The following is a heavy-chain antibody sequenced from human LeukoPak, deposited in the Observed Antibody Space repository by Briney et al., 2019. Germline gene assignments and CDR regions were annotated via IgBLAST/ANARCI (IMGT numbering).Heavy chain of an antibody. V-gene: IGHV3-7*01. J-gene: IGHJ4*02. CDR2: IKQDGSEK. Sequence: GGSLRLSCAASGFTFSSYWMSWVRQAPGKGLEWVANIKQDGSEKYYVDPVKGRFTISRDNAKNSLYLQMNSLRAEDTAVYYCARVTVYSTGWYLDYWGQGTLVTVSS. D-gene: IGHD6-19*01. CDR1: GFTFSSYW. CDR3: ARVTVYSTGWYLDY.